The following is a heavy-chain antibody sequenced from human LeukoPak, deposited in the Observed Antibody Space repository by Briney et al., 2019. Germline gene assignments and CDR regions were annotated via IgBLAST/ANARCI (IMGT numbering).Heavy chain of an antibody. Sequence: PSETLSLTCIVSGYSISSGYYWGWIRQPPGKGLEWIGSIYHSGSTYYNPSLKSRVTISVDTSKNQFSLKLSSVTAADTAVYYCARDDYSNYEQYFDYWGQGTLVTVSS. D-gene: IGHD4-11*01. V-gene: IGHV4-38-2*02. CDR3: ARDDYSNYEQYFDY. J-gene: IGHJ4*02. CDR2: IYHSGST. CDR1: GYSISSGYY.